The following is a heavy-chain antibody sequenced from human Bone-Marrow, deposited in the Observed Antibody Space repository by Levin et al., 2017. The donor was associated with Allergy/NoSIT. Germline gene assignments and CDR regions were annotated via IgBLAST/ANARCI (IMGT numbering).Heavy chain of an antibody. V-gene: IGHV1-69*13. CDR3: ARVSAAAYYYYYMDV. CDR1: GGTFSSYA. CDR2: IIPIFGTA. Sequence: GASVKVSCKASGGTFSSYAISWVRQAPGQGLEWMGGIIPIFGTANYAQKFQGRVTITADESTSTAYMELSSLRSEDTAVYYCARVSAAAYYYYYMDVWGKGTTVTVSS. J-gene: IGHJ6*03. D-gene: IGHD2-15*01.